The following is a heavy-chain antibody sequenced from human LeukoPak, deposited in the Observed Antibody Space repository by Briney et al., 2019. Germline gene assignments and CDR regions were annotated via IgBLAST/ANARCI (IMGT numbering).Heavy chain of an antibody. CDR3: ARGVYIAAAQYAY. J-gene: IGHJ4*02. CDR1: GGSISSYY. V-gene: IGHV4-59*01. D-gene: IGHD6-13*01. Sequence: SETLSLTCTVSGGSISSYYWSWIRQPPGKGLEWVGYIYYSGTAKYNPSLKSRVSISVDTSKNQFSLKLSSVTAADTAVYYCARGVYIAAAQYAYWGQGTLVTVSS. CDR2: IYYSGTA.